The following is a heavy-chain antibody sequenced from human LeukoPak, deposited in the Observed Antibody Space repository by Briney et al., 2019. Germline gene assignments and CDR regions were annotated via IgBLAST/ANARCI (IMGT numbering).Heavy chain of an antibody. Sequence: PGGSLRLSCAASGFSLSDYWMSWVRQAPGKGLEWVANIKQDGTKKNYVDWGRFTISRDNAKNSLYLQMNGLRAEDTAVYYCAGESRWDNMITFGGVIAHFDYWGQGVLVTVSS. CDR1: GFSLSDYW. D-gene: IGHD3-16*02. CDR2: IKQDGTKK. CDR3: AGESRWDNMITFGGVIAHFDY. J-gene: IGHJ4*02. V-gene: IGHV3-7*01.